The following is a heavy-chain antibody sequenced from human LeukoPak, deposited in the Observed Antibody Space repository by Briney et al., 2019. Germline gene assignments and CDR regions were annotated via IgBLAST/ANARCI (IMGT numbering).Heavy chain of an antibody. CDR1: GGSFSGYY. V-gene: IGHV4-34*01. D-gene: IGHD4-17*01. J-gene: IGHJ4*02. CDR2: IYYSGST. Sequence: SETLSLTCAVYGGSFSGYYWSWIRQPPGKGLEWIGSIYYSGSTYYNPSLKSRVTISLDTSKNQFSLKLTSVTAADTAVYYCAFNPMTTVTSYYFDYWGQGTLVTVSS. CDR3: AFNPMTTVTSYYFDY.